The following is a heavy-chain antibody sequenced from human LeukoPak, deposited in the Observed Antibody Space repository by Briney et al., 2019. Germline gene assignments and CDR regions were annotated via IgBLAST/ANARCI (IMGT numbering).Heavy chain of an antibody. V-gene: IGHV3-30*19. CDR2: ISYDGSNK. Sequence: GRSLRLSCAASGFAFNTYAMHWVRQAPGKGLEWVAVISYDGSNKYYADSVKGRFTISRDNPKNTLYLQMNSLRAEDTAVYYCARVVGGWSHLDYWGQGTLVTVSS. CDR1: GFAFNTYA. J-gene: IGHJ4*02. CDR3: ARVVGGWSHLDY. D-gene: IGHD6-19*01.